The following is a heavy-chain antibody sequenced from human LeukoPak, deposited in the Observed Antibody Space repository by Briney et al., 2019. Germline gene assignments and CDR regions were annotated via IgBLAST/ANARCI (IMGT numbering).Heavy chain of an antibody. CDR1: GFTFGDYA. D-gene: IGHD1-26*01. Sequence: PGRSLSLSCTASGFTFGDYAMSWFRQAPGKGPEWVGFIRSKAYGGTTEYAASVKGRFTISTDDSKSIAYRQMNSLKTEDTAVYYCTRDYSGSYYESDWFDPWGQGTLVTVSS. CDR3: TRDYSGSYYESDWFDP. CDR2: IRSKAYGGTT. J-gene: IGHJ5*02. V-gene: IGHV3-49*03.